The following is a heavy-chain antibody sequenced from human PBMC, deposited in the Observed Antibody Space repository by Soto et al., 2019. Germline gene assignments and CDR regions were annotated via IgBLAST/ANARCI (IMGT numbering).Heavy chain of an antibody. D-gene: IGHD6-13*01. CDR2: ISYDGSNK. V-gene: IGHV3-30*18. J-gene: IGHJ4*02. Sequence: PGGSLRLSCAASGFTFSSYGMHWVRQAPGKGLEWVAVISYDGSNKYYADSVKGRFTISRDNSKNTLYLQMNSLRAEDTAVYYCAKDLGLLGRSWYVFDYWGQGTLVTVSS. CDR1: GFTFSSYG. CDR3: AKDLGLLGRSWYVFDY.